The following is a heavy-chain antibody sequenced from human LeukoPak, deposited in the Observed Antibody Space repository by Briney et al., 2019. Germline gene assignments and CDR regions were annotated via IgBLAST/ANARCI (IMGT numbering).Heavy chain of an antibody. CDR2: ISSSSSYI. CDR3: ARDLWNPAAAGLGYYYYYYYGMDV. D-gene: IGHD6-13*01. Sequence: GGSLRLSCAASGFTFSSYAMSWVRQAPGKGLGWVSSISSSSSYIYYADSVKGRFTISRDNAKNSLYLQMNSLRAEDTAVYYCARDLWNPAAAGLGYYYYYYYGMDVWGQGTTVTVSS. CDR1: GFTFSSYA. V-gene: IGHV3-21*01. J-gene: IGHJ6*02.